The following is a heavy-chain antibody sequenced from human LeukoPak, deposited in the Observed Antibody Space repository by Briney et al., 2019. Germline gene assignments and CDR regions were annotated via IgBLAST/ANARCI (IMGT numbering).Heavy chain of an antibody. V-gene: IGHV1-8*01. Sequence: GASVKVSCKASGYTFTSYDINWVRQATGQGLEWMGWMNPNSGNTGYAQKFQGRVTMTRNTSISTAYMELSSLRSEDTAVYYCARGRRMGAAGTFDPWGQGNPGHRLL. J-gene: IGHJ5*02. CDR1: GYTFTSYD. CDR2: MNPNSGNT. D-gene: IGHD6-13*01. CDR3: ARGRRMGAAGTFDP.